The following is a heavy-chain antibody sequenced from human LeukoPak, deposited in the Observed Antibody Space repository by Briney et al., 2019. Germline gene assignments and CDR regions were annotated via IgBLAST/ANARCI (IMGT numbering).Heavy chain of an antibody. D-gene: IGHD3-22*01. J-gene: IGHJ3*02. V-gene: IGHV4-34*01. Sequence: SETLSLTCAVYGGSFSGYYWSWIRQPPGKGLEWIGEINHSGSTNYNPSLKSRVTISVDTSKNQFSLKLSSVTAADTAVYYCASYYYDSSGYYGLQGAFDIWGQGTMVTVSS. CDR1: GGSFSGYY. CDR3: ASYYYDSSGYYGLQGAFDI. CDR2: INHSGST.